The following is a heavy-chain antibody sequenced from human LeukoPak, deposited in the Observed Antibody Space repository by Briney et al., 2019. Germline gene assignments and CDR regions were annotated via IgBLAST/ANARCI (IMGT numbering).Heavy chain of an antibody. V-gene: IGHV1-69*01. CDR1: GGTFSSYA. Sequence: ASVKVSCKASGGTFSSYAISWVRQAPGQGLEWMGGIIPIFGTANYAQKFQGIVTITADESTSTAYMELGSLRSEDTAVYYCARDGREPCGSTSCYWPHFDYWGQGTLVTVSS. J-gene: IGHJ4*02. D-gene: IGHD2-2*01. CDR2: IIPIFGTA. CDR3: ARDGREPCGSTSCYWPHFDY.